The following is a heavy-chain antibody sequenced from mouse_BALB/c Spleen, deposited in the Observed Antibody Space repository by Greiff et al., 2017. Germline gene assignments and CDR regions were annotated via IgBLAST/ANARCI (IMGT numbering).Heavy chain of an antibody. D-gene: IGHD2-4*01. CDR3: ARSGDYDGLAY. J-gene: IGHJ3*01. CDR2: ISSGSSTI. V-gene: IGHV5-17*02. Sequence: EVHLVESGGGLVQPGGSRKLSCAASGFTFSSFGMHWVRQAPEKGLEWVAYISSGSSTIYYADTVKGRFTISRDNPKNTLFLQMTSLRSEDTAMYYCARSGDYDGLAYWGQGTLVTVSA. CDR1: GFTFSSFG.